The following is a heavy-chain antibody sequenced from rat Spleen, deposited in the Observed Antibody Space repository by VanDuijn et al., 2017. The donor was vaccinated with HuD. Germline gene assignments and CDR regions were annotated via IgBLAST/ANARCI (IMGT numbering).Heavy chain of an antibody. D-gene: IGHD1-4*01. CDR3: TREGVRVYDYVLDA. CDR2: IWGDGST. CDR1: GFSLISHS. V-gene: IGHV2-1*01. Sequence: QVQLKESGPGLVQSSQTLSLICTVSGFSLISHSVHWVRQPPGKGLEWMGGIWGDGSTDYNSALKSRLRISRDTSKSQVFLKMNSLQTDDTAIYFCTREGVRVYDYVLDAWGQGASVTVSS. J-gene: IGHJ4*01.